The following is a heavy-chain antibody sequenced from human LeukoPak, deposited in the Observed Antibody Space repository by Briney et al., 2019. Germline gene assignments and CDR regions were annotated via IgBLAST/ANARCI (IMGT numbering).Heavy chain of an antibody. D-gene: IGHD3-3*01. Sequence: GGSLKLSCAASGFTFSGSAMHWVRRASGKGLEWVGRIRGRANSYATAYAASVKGRFTISRDDSKNTAYLQMNSLKTEDTAVYYCTRRRYDFWSGYYDDYWGQGTLVTVSS. J-gene: IGHJ4*02. CDR3: TRRRYDFWSGYYDDY. CDR1: GFTFSGSA. V-gene: IGHV3-73*01. CDR2: IRGRANSYAT.